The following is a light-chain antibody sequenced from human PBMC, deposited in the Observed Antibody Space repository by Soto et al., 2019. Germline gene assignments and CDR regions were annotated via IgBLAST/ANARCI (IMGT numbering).Light chain of an antibody. J-gene: IGKJ5*01. CDR3: QQYGSSPPIT. Sequence: EIVLTQSPGTLSLSPGERGTLSCRASQSVSISYLAWYQQKPGQAARLLIYGASSRATGIPDRFSGSGSGTDFTLTISRLEPEDVAMYYCQQYGSSPPITFGQGTRLEIK. CDR2: GAS. CDR1: QSVSISY. V-gene: IGKV3-20*01.